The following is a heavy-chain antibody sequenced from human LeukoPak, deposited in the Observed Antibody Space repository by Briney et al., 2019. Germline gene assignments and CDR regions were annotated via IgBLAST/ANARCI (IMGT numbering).Heavy chain of an antibody. CDR3: ASVQSMGIAAAGPEDNWFDP. J-gene: IGHJ5*02. Sequence: SETLSLTCAVYGGSFSGYYWSWIRQPPGKGLEWIGEINHSGRTYYNPSLKSRVTISVDTSKNQFSLNLSSVTAADTAVYYCASVQSMGIAAAGPEDNWFDPWGQGTLVTVSS. CDR2: INHSGRT. D-gene: IGHD6-13*01. V-gene: IGHV4-34*01. CDR1: GGSFSGYY.